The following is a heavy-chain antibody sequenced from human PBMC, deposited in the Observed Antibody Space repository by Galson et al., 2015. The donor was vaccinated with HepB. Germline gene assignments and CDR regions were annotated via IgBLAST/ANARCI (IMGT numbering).Heavy chain of an antibody. V-gene: IGHV3-7*03. J-gene: IGHJ4*02. CDR1: GFTFNSYW. D-gene: IGHD5-24*01. CDR2: ISPDGSKK. Sequence: SLRLSCAASGFTFNSYWMSWIRQAPGKGLEWVAYISPDGSKKYFSDSVKGRFTISRDNAKNALDLQMSSLRAEDTAVYFCARDWADGYNSIFDYWGQGTLVTVSS. CDR3: ARDWADGYNSIFDY.